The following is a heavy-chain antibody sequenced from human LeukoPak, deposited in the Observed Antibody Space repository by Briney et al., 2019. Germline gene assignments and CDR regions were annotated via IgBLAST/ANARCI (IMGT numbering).Heavy chain of an antibody. V-gene: IGHV3-30*02. CDR2: IRVDRSYK. CDR3: ARDREDYGDYVFDY. D-gene: IGHD4-17*01. CDR1: GFTFSSYG. Sequence: GGSLRLSCAASGFTFSSYGMHWVRQAPGKGLEGVAFIRVDRSYKYYAHSVKGRFPTSRDNSKNTLYLQMNGLRAEDTAVYYCARDREDYGDYVFDYWGQGTLVTVSS. J-gene: IGHJ4*02.